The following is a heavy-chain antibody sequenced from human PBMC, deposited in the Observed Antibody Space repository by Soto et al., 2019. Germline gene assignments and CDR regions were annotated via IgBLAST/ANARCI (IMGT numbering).Heavy chain of an antibody. CDR2: IKSKTDGGTT. J-gene: IGHJ3*02. CDR3: TTEKYVTMVRGVPFKNDAFDI. V-gene: IGHV3-15*01. D-gene: IGHD3-10*01. CDR1: GFTFSNAC. Sequence: EVQLVESGGGLVKPGGSLRLSCAASGFTFSNACMSWVRQAPGKGLEWVGRIKSKTDGGTTDYAAPVKGRFTISRDDSKNTLYLQMNSLKTEDTAVYYCTTEKYVTMVRGVPFKNDAFDIWGQGTMVTVSS.